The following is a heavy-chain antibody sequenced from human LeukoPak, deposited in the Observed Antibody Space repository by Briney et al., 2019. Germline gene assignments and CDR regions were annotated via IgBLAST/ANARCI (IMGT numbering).Heavy chain of an antibody. CDR1: GYTFTSYG. V-gene: IGHV1-18*01. Sequence: AASVKVSCKASGYTFTSYGISWVRQAPGQGLEWMGWISAYNGNTNYAQKLQGRVTMTTDTSTTTAYMELRSLRSDDTAVYYCARGRGGTYLRRLDAFDHWGQGTLVTVSS. D-gene: IGHD1-26*01. CDR3: ARGRGGTYLRRLDAFDH. J-gene: IGHJ3*01. CDR2: ISAYNGNT.